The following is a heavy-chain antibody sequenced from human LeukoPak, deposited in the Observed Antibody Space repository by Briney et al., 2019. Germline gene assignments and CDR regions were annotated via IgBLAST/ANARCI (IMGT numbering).Heavy chain of an antibody. J-gene: IGHJ6*03. D-gene: IGHD3-10*01. Sequence: SETLSLTCTVSGGSISSYYWSWIRQPPGKGLEWIGYIYYSGSTNYNPSLKSRVTISVDTSKNQFSLKLSSVTAADTAVYYCARLIITNLYYYYMDVWGKGTTVTISS. CDR1: GGSISSYY. V-gene: IGHV4-59*01. CDR2: IYYSGST. CDR3: ARLIITNLYYYYMDV.